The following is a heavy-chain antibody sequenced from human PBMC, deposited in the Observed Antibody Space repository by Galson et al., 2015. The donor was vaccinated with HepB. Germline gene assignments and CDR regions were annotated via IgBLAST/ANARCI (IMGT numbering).Heavy chain of an antibody. V-gene: IGHV1-18*01. J-gene: IGHJ5*02. D-gene: IGHD2-8*01. Sequence: SVKVSCKASGYTFTSYGISWVRLAPGQGLEWMGWISAYNGNTNYAQKLQGRVTMTTDTSTSTAYMELRSLRSDDTAVYYCARAACTNGVCYSYNWFDPWGQGTLVTVSS. CDR2: ISAYNGNT. CDR3: ARAACTNGVCYSYNWFDP. CDR1: GYTFTSYG.